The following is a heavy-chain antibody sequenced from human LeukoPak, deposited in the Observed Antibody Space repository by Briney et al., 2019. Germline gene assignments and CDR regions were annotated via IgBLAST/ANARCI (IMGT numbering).Heavy chain of an antibody. CDR1: GFTFSSYG. CDR2: ISYDGSNK. Sequence: GGSLRLSCAASGFTFSSYGMHWVRQAPGKGLEWVAVISYDGSNKYYADSVKGRFTISRDNSKNTLYLQMNSLRAEDTAVYYCARERVYYGSGSYYKGFGYWGQGTLVTVSS. CDR3: ARERVYYGSGSYYKGFGY. J-gene: IGHJ4*02. V-gene: IGHV3-30*03. D-gene: IGHD3-10*01.